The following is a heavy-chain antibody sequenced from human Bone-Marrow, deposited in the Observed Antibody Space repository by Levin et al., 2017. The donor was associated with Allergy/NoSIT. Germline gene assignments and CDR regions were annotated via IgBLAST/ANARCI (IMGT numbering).Heavy chain of an antibody. J-gene: IGHJ4*02. CDR2: ISHSGSM. Sequence: GSLRLSCTVSGTSIRRRGYYWGWIRQSPGKRFEWLATISHSGSMFYNPSLKSRLTISADTSDFEFSLTLESVSAADTAIYYCVRNRRDYFDFWGQGALVSVSS. CDR3: VRNRRDYFDF. CDR1: GTSIRRRGYY. V-gene: IGHV4-39*07.